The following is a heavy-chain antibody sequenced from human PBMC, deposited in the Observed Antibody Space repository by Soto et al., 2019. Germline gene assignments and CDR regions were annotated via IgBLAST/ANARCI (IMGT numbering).Heavy chain of an antibody. J-gene: IGHJ6*02. CDR3: ARDLVAAAGSQDYGMDV. Sequence: SLRLSCAASGFTFSSYGMHWVRQAPGKGLEWVAVIWYDGSNKYYADSVKGRFTISRDNSKNTLYLQMNSLRAEDTAVYYCARDLVAAAGSQDYGMDVWGQGTTVTVSS. CDR1: GFTFSSYG. D-gene: IGHD6-13*01. CDR2: IWYDGSNK. V-gene: IGHV3-33*01.